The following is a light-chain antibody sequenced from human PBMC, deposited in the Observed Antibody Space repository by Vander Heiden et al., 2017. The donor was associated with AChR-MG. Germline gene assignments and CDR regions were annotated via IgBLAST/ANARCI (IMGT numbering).Light chain of an antibody. Sequence: QSVLTQPPSASGTPGQRVTISCSGSSSNIGSNTVTWNQQLPGTAPKLLIYSNNQRPSGVPDRFSGSKSGTSASLAISGLQSEDEADYYCAAWDDSLNGHVVFGGGTKLTVL. CDR2: SNN. J-gene: IGLJ2*01. CDR1: SSNIGSNT. V-gene: IGLV1-44*01. CDR3: AAWDDSLNGHVV.